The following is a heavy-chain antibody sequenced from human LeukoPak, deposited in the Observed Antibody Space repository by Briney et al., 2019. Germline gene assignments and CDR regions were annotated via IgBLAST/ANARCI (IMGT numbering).Heavy chain of an antibody. CDR1: GFAISTNY. Sequence: GGSLRLSCAASGFAISTNYMNWVRQAPGKGLEWVSVIFSDDNTYYADSVKGRFTISSDISKNTVYLQMNSLRAEDTAVYYCATLRWGQVDYWGRGTLVTVSS. CDR2: IFSDDNT. V-gene: IGHV3-53*01. D-gene: IGHD2-21*02. J-gene: IGHJ4*02. CDR3: ATLRWGQVDY.